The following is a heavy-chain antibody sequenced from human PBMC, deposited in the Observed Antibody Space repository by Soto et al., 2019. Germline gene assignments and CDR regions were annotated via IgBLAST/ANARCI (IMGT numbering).Heavy chain of an antibody. J-gene: IGHJ5*02. CDR3: ARAAYGEYWFDP. D-gene: IGHD4-17*01. CDR1: GFTFSGYW. CDR2: INGDGRTT. Sequence: EVQLVESGGGVVPPGGSLRLSCAASGFTFSGYWMHWVRQAPGKGLMWVSRINGDGRTTNYADSVKGRFTISRENAKNTLYLEMNSLRAEDTAVYYCARAAYGEYWFDPWGQGTLVNVSS. V-gene: IGHV3-74*01.